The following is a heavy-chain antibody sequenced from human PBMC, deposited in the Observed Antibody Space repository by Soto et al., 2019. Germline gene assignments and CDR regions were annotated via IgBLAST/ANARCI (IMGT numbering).Heavy chain of an antibody. CDR3: AKALVPALTAKFGY. CDR2: IKNDGSEE. Sequence: LRLSCASSGSTFTSRCMTCFLQAPGKGLGWVASIKNDGSEEYYVHSVQGRFTISRDNSRTTLHLQMRSLRVEDTALYYCAKALVPALTAKFGYWGQGTLVTVSS. J-gene: IGHJ4*02. V-gene: IGHV3-7*03. CDR1: GSTFTSRC. D-gene: IGHD2-21*02.